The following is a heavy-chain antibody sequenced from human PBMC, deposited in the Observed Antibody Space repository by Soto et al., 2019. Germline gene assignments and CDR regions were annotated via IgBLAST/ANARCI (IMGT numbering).Heavy chain of an antibody. CDR2: MSHGGST. CDR3: AREANGSASYWEYFVDY. CDR1: GYSISSGYY. V-gene: IGHV4-38-2*02. D-gene: IGHD3-10*01. Sequence: SETLSLTCAVSGYSISSGYYWGWIRQPPGKGLEWIGSMSHGGSTYYNPSLKSRVTISVDSSKNQFSVRLSSVTAADTAVYYCAREANGSASYWEYFVDYWGQGALVTVSS. J-gene: IGHJ4*02.